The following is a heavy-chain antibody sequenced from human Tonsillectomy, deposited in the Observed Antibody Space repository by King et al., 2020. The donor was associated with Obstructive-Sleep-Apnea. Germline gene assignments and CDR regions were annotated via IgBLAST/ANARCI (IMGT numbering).Heavy chain of an antibody. CDR3: VRDYLYALDI. V-gene: IGHV3-48*04. CDR2: IGISTSTL. Sequence: VQLVESGGGLVQPGGSLRLSCATSGFTFSSYSMNWVRQAPGMGLEWVSYIGISTSTLNYADSVKGRFTISRDNAKNSLYLQMNSLRAEDTAVYYCVRDYLYALDIWGQGTMVTVSS. J-gene: IGHJ3*02. CDR1: GFTFSSYS.